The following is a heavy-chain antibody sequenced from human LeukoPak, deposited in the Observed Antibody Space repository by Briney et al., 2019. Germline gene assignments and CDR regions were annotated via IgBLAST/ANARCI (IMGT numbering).Heavy chain of an antibody. CDR1: GGSISGHF. Sequence: PETLSLTCTVSGGSISGHFWSWIRQPPAQGLEWIAYIYYSGSTDYNPSLKSRVTISVDTSKNQFSLKLSSVTAADTAVYYCARQTMTTADAFDIWGQGTMVTVSS. CDR3: ARQTMTTADAFDI. D-gene: IGHD4-17*01. CDR2: IYYSGST. J-gene: IGHJ3*02. V-gene: IGHV4-59*08.